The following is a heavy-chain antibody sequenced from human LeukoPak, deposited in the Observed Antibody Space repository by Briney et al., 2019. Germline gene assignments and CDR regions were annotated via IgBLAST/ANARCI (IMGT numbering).Heavy chain of an antibody. CDR1: GDSVSSNSVT. CDR2: TYYRSTWYN. CDR3: ARDLSGSEYYYYGMDV. D-gene: IGHD5-12*01. Sequence: SQTLSLTFALSGDSVSSNSVTWNWIRQSPSRGLEWLGRTYYRSTWYNDYAVSVRGRITVNPDTSKNQFSLHLNSVTPEDTAVYYCARDLSGSEYYYYGMDVWGQGTTVTVSS. J-gene: IGHJ6*02. V-gene: IGHV6-1*01.